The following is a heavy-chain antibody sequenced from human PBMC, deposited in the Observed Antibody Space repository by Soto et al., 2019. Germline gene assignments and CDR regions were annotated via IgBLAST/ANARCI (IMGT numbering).Heavy chain of an antibody. CDR3: ARGMWYYDSSGYYVFAY. Sequence: SETLSLTCTVSGGSISSYYWSWIRQPPGKGLEWIGYIYYSGSTNYNPSLKSRVTISVDTSKNQFSLKLSSVTAADTAVYYCARGMWYYDSSGYYVFAYWGQGTLVPVSS. V-gene: IGHV4-59*01. CDR1: GGSISSYY. CDR2: IYYSGST. D-gene: IGHD3-22*01. J-gene: IGHJ4*02.